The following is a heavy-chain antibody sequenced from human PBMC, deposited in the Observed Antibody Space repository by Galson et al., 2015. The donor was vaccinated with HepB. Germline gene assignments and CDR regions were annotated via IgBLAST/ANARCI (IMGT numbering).Heavy chain of an antibody. D-gene: IGHD2-15*01. J-gene: IGHJ4*02. Sequence: SLRLSCAASGFTFSSYGMHWVRQAPGKGLEWVAVISYDGSNKYYADSVKGRFTISRDNSKNTLYLQMNSLRAEDTAVYYCASQRGRGYCSGGSCHRPLDYWGQGTLVTVSS. CDR1: GFTFSSYG. CDR2: ISYDGSNK. CDR3: ASQRGRGYCSGGSCHRPLDY. V-gene: IGHV3-30*03.